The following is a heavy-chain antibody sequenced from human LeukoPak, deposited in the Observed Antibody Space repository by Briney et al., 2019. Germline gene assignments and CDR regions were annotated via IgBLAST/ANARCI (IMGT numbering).Heavy chain of an antibody. Sequence: GGSLRLSCAASGFTFSSYDMSWVRQAPGKGLEWVSGISGSGGSTYSADLVKGRFTISRDNSKNTLYLQMNSLRAEDTAVYYCAKGRRGYDSSGYFFDCWGQGTLVTVSS. V-gene: IGHV3-23*01. J-gene: IGHJ4*02. CDR2: ISGSGGST. CDR1: GFTFSSYD. CDR3: AKGRRGYDSSGYFFDC. D-gene: IGHD3-22*01.